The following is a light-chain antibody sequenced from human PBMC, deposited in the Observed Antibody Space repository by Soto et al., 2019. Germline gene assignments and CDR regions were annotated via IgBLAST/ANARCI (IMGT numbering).Light chain of an antibody. Sequence: EIVLTQSPATLSLSPGERATLFCRASQSLSSFLAWFQQKPGQAPRLLIYDTSNRATGIQARFSGSGSGTDFTLTISSLEPEDFAVYFCQQRANWPLTFGGGTKVEIK. V-gene: IGKV3-11*01. CDR2: DTS. J-gene: IGKJ4*01. CDR3: QQRANWPLT. CDR1: QSLSSF.